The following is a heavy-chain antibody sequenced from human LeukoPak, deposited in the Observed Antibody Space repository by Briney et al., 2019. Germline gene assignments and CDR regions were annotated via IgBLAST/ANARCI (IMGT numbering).Heavy chain of an antibody. CDR1: GFTFSSYA. CDR2: ISGGGGST. V-gene: IGHV3-23*01. Sequence: GGSLRLSCAASGFTFSSYAMSWVRQAPGKGLEWVSAISGGGGSTYYADSVKGRFTISRDNSKNTLYLQMNSLRAEDTAVYYCAKDYDFWSGRSIYFDYWGQGTLVTVSS. CDR3: AKDYDFWSGRSIYFDY. J-gene: IGHJ4*02. D-gene: IGHD3-3*01.